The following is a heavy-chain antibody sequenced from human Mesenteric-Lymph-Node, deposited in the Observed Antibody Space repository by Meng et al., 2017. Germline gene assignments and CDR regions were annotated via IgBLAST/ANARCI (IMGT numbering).Heavy chain of an antibody. D-gene: IGHD6-13*01. V-gene: IGHV4-39*07. J-gene: IGHJ4*02. CDR2: IYYSGRT. CDR3: ARVFGWKTAAGIGYYFDY. CDR1: GGSISSSSYY. Sequence: GSLRLSCTVSGGSISSSSYYWGWIRQPPGKGLEWIGSIYYSGRTYYNPSLKSRVTISVDTSKNQFSLKLSSVTAADTAVYYCARVFGWKTAAGIGYYFDYWGRGTLVTVSS.